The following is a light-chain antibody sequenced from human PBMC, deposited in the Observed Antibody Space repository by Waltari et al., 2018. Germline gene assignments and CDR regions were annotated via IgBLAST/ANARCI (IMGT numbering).Light chain of an antibody. J-gene: IGLJ3*02. CDR3: QTWGTGIRV. V-gene: IGLV4-69*01. CDR2: LNSDGSH. Sequence: QLVLTQSPSASASLGASVKLPCTLSSGHSSYAIAWHQQQPEKGPRYLMKLNSDGSHSKGDGIPDRFSGSSSGAERHLTISSLQSEDEADYYCQTWGTGIRVFGGGTKLTVL. CDR1: SGHSSYA.